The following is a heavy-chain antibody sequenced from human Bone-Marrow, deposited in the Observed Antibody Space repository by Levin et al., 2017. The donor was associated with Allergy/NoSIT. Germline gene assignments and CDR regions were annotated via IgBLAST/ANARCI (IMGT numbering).Heavy chain of an antibody. CDR3: ARVDYGQLWTPLGY. CDR1: GFTFSSYA. D-gene: IGHD5-18*01. Sequence: GGSLRLSCAASGFTFSSYAMHWVRQAPGKGLEWVAVISYDGSNKYYADSVKGRFTISRDNSKNTLYLQMNSLRAEDTAVYYCARVDYGQLWTPLGYWGQGTLVTVSS. V-gene: IGHV3-30-3*01. CDR2: ISYDGSNK. J-gene: IGHJ4*02.